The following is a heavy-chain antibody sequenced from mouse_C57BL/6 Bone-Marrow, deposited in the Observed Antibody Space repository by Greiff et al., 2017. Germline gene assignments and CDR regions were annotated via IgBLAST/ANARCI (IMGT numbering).Heavy chain of an antibody. D-gene: IGHD2-12*01. CDR1: GYTFTSYG. Sequence: VQLQQSGAELARPGASVKLSCKASGYTFTSYGISWVKQRTGQGLEWIGEIYPRSGNTYYNEKFKGKATLTADKSSSTAYMELRSLTSEDSAVDFCARFYSQGFAYWGQGTLVTVSA. J-gene: IGHJ3*01. CDR2: IYPRSGNT. CDR3: ARFYSQGFAY. V-gene: IGHV1-81*01.